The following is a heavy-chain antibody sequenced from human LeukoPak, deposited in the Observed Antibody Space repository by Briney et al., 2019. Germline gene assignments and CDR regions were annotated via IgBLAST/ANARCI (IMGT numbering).Heavy chain of an antibody. J-gene: IGHJ4*02. V-gene: IGHV1-8*03. CDR3: ARDEDFWSGYTEYYFDY. CDR2: MNPNSGNT. CDR1: GYTFTSYD. D-gene: IGHD3-3*01. Sequence: GASVKVSCKASGYTFTSYDINWVRQATGQGLEWMGWMNPNSGNTGYAQKFQGRVTITRNTSISTAYMELSSLRSEDTAVYYCARDEDFWSGYTEYYFDYWGQGTLVTVSS.